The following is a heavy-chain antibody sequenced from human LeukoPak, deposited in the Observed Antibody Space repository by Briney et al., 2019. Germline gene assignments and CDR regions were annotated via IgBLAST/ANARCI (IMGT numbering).Heavy chain of an antibody. J-gene: IGHJ4*02. CDR1: GYSISSGYY. D-gene: IGHD6-13*01. V-gene: IGHV4-38-2*02. CDR3: ARETVAAGGLDY. CDR2: IYHSGST. Sequence: PSETLSLTCTVSGYSISSGYYWGWIRQPPGKGLEWIGSIYHSGSTYYNPSLKSRVTISVDTSKNQFSLKLSSVTAADTAVYYCARETVAAGGLDYWGQGTLVTVSS.